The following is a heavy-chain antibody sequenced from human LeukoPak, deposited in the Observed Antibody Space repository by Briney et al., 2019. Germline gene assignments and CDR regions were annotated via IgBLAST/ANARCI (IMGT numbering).Heavy chain of an antibody. CDR3: ARRPGN. CDR2: YSGGAI. CDR1: GFAVGSNY. Sequence: SGRSLRLSCVASGFAVGSNYMSWVRQAPGKGLEWVSLYSGGAIRYADSVKGRFTISRDSSKNTLFLQMNDLTVEDTARYYCARRPGNWGQGILVTVSS. V-gene: IGHV3-53*01. D-gene: IGHD1-14*01. J-gene: IGHJ4*02.